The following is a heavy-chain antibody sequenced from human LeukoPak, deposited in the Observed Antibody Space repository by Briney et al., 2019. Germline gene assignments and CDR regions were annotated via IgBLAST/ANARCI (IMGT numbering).Heavy chain of an antibody. CDR2: LIPFFGTA. Sequence: SETVSRKANVCSFRNYDIRWVRQAPRNGPATTRGLIPFFGTANHAQKFQGRVTITADKSTSTAYMELSSLRSEDTAVYYCARYYYGSGGSLGYFDYWGQGTLVTVSS. D-gene: IGHD3-10*01. V-gene: IGHV1-69*06. CDR1: VCSFRNYD. CDR3: ARYYYGSGGSLGYFDY. J-gene: IGHJ4*02.